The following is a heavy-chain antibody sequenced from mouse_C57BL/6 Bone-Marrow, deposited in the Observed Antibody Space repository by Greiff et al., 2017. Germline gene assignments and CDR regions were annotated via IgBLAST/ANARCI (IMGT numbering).Heavy chain of an antibody. CDR3: ARLYYSGRTYYFDY. V-gene: IGHV1-69*01. J-gene: IGHJ2*01. Sequence: VQLQQPGAELVMPGASVKLSCKASGYTFTSYWMNWVKQRPGQGLEWIGEIDPSDSYTNYNQKFKGKSTLTVEKSSSTAYMQLSSLTSEDSAVYYCARLYYSGRTYYFDYWGQGTTRTVSS. CDR1: GYTFTSYW. D-gene: IGHD1-1*01. CDR2: IDPSDSYT.